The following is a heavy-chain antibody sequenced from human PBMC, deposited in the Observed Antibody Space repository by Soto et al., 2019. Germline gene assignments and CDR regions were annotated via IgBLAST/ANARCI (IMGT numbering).Heavy chain of an antibody. J-gene: IGHJ6*03. CDR3: AREYCTNGVCYYYYYYMDV. CDR2: ISSSSSTI. V-gene: IGHV3-48*01. CDR1: GFTFSSYS. D-gene: IGHD2-8*01. Sequence: GGSLRLSCAASGFTFSSYSMNWVRQAPGKGLEWVSYISSSSSTIYYADSVKGRFTISRDNAKNSLYLQMNSLRAEDTAVYYCAREYCTNGVCYYYYYYMDVWGKGTTVTVSS.